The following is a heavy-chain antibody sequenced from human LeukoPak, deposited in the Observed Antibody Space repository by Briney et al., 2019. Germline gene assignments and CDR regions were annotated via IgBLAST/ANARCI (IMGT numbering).Heavy chain of an antibody. CDR1: GFTFSSYG. J-gene: IGHJ6*02. CDR3: AKDSYYDSSDLSLYYYYYGMDV. V-gene: IGHV3-30*18. Sequence: GRSLRLSCAASGFTFSSYGMHWVRQAPGKGLEWVAVISYDGSNKYYADSVKGRFTISRDNSKNTLYLQMNSLRAEDTAVYYCAKDSYYDSSDLSLYYYYYGMDVWGQGTTVTVSS. D-gene: IGHD3-22*01. CDR2: ISYDGSNK.